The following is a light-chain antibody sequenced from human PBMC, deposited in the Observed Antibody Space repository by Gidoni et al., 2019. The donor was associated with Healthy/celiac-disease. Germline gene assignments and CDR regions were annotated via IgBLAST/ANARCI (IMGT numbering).Light chain of an antibody. J-gene: IGKJ1*01. Sequence: IVSTQSAGTLSLSPGERATLSCRASQCVSSRYLAWYQQTPGQAPRLLIYGASSRATGIPDRFGGSGAGTDFTLTISRLEPEDFAVYYCQQYGSSPQTFGQGTKVEIK. CDR2: GAS. V-gene: IGKV3-20*01. CDR1: QCVSSRY. CDR3: QQYGSSPQT.